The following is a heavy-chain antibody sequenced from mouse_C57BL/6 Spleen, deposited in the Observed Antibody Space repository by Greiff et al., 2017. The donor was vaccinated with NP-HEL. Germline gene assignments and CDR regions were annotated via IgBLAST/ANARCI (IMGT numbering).Heavy chain of an antibody. Sequence: QVQLQQSGPELVKPGASVKISCKASGYAFSSSWMNWVKQRPGKGLEWIGRIYPGDGDTNYNGKFKGKATLTADKSSSTAYMQLSSLTSEDSAVYFCARGGTTVVAGDYWGQGTTLTVSS. D-gene: IGHD1-1*01. V-gene: IGHV1-82*01. CDR1: GYAFSSSW. CDR2: IYPGDGDT. J-gene: IGHJ2*01. CDR3: ARGGTTVVAGDY.